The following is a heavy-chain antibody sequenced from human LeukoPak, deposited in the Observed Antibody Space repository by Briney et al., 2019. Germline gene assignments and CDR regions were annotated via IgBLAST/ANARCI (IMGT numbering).Heavy chain of an antibody. CDR2: IIPIFGTA. Sequence: SVTVSCKASGGTFSSYAISWVRQAPGQGLEWMGGIIPIFGTANYAQKFQGRVTITADESTSTAYMELSSLRSEDTAVYYCASLCSGGSCSFHWFDPWGQGTLVTVSS. D-gene: IGHD2-15*01. J-gene: IGHJ5*02. CDR3: ASLCSGGSCSFHWFDP. CDR1: GGTFSSYA. V-gene: IGHV1-69*13.